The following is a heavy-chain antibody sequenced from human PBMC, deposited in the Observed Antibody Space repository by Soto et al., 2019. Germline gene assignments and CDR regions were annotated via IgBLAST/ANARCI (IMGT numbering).Heavy chain of an antibody. Sequence: PGGSLRLSCAASGFASSSYGMFWVRQAPGKGLEWVALISYDGSNKYYADSVEGRFTVSRDNSRNTLYLQMNSLRAEDTAVYYCAKVAQGDPLIPDYGVAVSGQGTTVTVSS. D-gene: IGHD2-21*02. J-gene: IGHJ6*02. CDR3: AKVAQGDPLIPDYGVAV. CDR1: GFASSSYG. CDR2: ISYDGSNK. V-gene: IGHV3-30*18.